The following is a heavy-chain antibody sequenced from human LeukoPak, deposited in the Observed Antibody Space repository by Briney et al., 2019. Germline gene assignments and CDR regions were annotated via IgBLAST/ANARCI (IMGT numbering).Heavy chain of an antibody. Sequence: GASVKVSCKASGYTFTGYYMHWVRQAPGQGLEWMGRINPNSGGTNYAQKFQGRVTMTRDTSISTAYMELSRLRSDDTAVYYCARSPYYYDSSGYRTSSPDYWGRGTLVTVSS. CDR2: INPNSGGT. D-gene: IGHD3-22*01. CDR3: ARSPYYYDSSGYRTSSPDY. CDR1: GYTFTGYY. V-gene: IGHV1-2*06. J-gene: IGHJ4*02.